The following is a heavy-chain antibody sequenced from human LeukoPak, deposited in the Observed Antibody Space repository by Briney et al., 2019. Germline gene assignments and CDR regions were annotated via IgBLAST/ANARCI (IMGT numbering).Heavy chain of an antibody. V-gene: IGHV3-30*04. Sequence: GGSLRLSCAASGFTFSSYAMHWVCQAPGKGLEWVAVISYDGSNKYYADSVKGRFTISRDNSKNTLYLQMNSLRAEDTAVYYCARALQYYDILTGYHWGQGTLVTVSS. D-gene: IGHD3-9*01. J-gene: IGHJ5*02. CDR2: ISYDGSNK. CDR1: GFTFSSYA. CDR3: ARALQYYDILTGYH.